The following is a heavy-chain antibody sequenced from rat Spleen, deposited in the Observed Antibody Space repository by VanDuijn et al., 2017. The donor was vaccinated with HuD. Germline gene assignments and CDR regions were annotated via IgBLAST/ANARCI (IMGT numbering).Heavy chain of an antibody. V-gene: IGHV5-7*01. CDR3: ARPWAY. CDR2: ISYDGSST. Sequence: EVQLVESGGGLVQPGRSLKLSCAASGFTFSDYNMAWVRQAPKKGLEWVATISYDGSSTYYRDSVKGRFTISRDNAKSTLYLQMDSLRSEDTATYYCARPWAYWGQGTLVTVSS. CDR1: GFTFSDYN. J-gene: IGHJ3*01.